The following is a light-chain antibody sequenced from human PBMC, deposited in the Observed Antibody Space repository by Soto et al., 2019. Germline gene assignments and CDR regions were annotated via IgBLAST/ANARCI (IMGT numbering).Light chain of an antibody. J-gene: IGKJ2*01. CDR2: DAS. CDR1: QSVGSK. CDR3: QQYKDWYT. V-gene: IGKV3-15*01. Sequence: EIVMTQSPATLSVSPGERVTLSCRASQSVGSKLAWYQQKPGQAPRLLIYDASTRATGIPARVSGSGSGTEFTLTITSLQSDESALSYCQQYKDWYTFGQGTKLEI.